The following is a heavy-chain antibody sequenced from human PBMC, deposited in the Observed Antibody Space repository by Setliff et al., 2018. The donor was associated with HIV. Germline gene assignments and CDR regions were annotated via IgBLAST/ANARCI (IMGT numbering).Heavy chain of an antibody. CDR3: ARVGRRDGWGRIAAIGWTWFDP. Sequence: PSETLSLTCTVSGGSISSSTYYWGWIRQPPGKGLEWIGNIYYSGSSYYNPSLRSRVTISADTSKNQFSLKLKSVAAADTAVYYCARVGRRDGWGRIAAIGWTWFDPWGQG. D-gene: IGHD6-25*01. CDR2: IYYSGSS. CDR1: GGSISSSTYY. J-gene: IGHJ5*02. V-gene: IGHV4-39*01.